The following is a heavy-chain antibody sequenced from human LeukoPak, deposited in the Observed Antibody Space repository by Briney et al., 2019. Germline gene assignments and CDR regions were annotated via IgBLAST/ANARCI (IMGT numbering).Heavy chain of an antibody. Sequence: GASVKVSCKASGYTFTSYGISWVRQAPGQGLEWMGWINPDSGDTNYAQNFQGRVTMTRDTSISTVYMDLSRLTSVDTAVYFCARALWASFYYGSGTSDNWFDPWGQGTLVTVSS. V-gene: IGHV1-2*02. CDR2: INPDSGDT. CDR3: ARALWASFYYGSGTSDNWFDP. CDR1: GYTFTSYG. J-gene: IGHJ5*02. D-gene: IGHD3-10*01.